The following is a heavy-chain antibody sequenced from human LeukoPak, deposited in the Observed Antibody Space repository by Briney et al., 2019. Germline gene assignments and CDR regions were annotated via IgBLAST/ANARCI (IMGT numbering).Heavy chain of an antibody. Sequence: GGSPRLSCAASGFSFSSYWMHWVRQAPGKGLVWVSRINSDGSSTSYADSVKGRFTISRDNAKNTLYLQMNSLRAEDTAVYYCARATGGYYDFWSGYYTYYYYYYYMDVWGKGTTVTVSS. CDR3: ARATGGYYDFWSGYYTYYYYYYYMDV. D-gene: IGHD3-3*01. J-gene: IGHJ6*03. CDR2: INSDGSST. CDR1: GFSFSSYW. V-gene: IGHV3-74*01.